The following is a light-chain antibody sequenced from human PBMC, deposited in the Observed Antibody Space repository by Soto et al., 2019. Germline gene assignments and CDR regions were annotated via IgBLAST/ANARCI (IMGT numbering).Light chain of an antibody. J-gene: IGKJ4*01. CDR2: SAS. CDR1: QSISKD. CDR3: QQSNSVPFT. Sequence: DIQMTQSPSSLSASVGDRVTITCRASQSISKDLNWYQQKPGNAPKLLMYSASSLLSGVPSRFSGTGSGTDFTLTISSLQPEDFATYYCQQSNSVPFTFGGGTAVEIE. V-gene: IGKV1-39*01.